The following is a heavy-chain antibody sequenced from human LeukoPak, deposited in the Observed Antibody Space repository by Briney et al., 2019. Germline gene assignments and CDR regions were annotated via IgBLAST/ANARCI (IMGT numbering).Heavy chain of an antibody. Sequence: SVKVSCKASGYSFTNYDINWVRQATGQGLEWMGWMNPKSGDTGYSQKFQGRVFITRDTSINTAYMELSSLGSDDTAVFYCARPTVTTWEYYFDYWGQGTLVTVSS. CDR2: MNPKSGDT. V-gene: IGHV1-8*03. CDR3: ARPTVTTWEYYFDY. CDR1: GYSFTNYD. D-gene: IGHD4-11*01. J-gene: IGHJ4*02.